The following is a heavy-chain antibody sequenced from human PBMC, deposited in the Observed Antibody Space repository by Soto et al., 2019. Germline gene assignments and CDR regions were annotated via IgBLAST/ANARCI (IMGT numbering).Heavy chain of an antibody. V-gene: IGHV4-38-2*01. CDR1: GYSISSGNY. J-gene: IGHJ6*02. CDR3: RSSTSCYDESCVDV. CDR2: LYHIGST. D-gene: IGHD2-2*01. Sequence: XGTLELTCAVSGYSISSGNYWAWIRQPPGRGLEWIGSLYHIGSTHYNTSLKSRVTISVDTSKNHFSLELSSVTAADTAIYYCRSSTSCYDESCVDVWGQGTMVTVSS.